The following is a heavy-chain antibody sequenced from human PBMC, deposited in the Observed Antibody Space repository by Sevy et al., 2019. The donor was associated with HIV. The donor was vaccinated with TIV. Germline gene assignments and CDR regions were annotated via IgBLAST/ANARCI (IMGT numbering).Heavy chain of an antibody. D-gene: IGHD3-10*01. V-gene: IGHV3-7*03. CDR2: IKQDGSEK. CDR1: GFTFSSYW. J-gene: IGHJ4*02. CDR3: ARYYGSGSYYNPLVKYFDY. Sequence: GGSLRLSCAASGFTFSSYWMSWVRQAPGKGLEWVANIKQDGSEKYYVDSVKGRFTISRDNANNSLYLQKNSLRAEDTAVYYCARYYGSGSYYNPLVKYFDYWGQGTLVTVSS.